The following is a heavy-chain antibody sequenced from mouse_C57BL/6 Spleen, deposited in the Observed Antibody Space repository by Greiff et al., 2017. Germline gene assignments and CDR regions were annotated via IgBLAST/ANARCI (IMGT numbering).Heavy chain of an antibody. V-gene: IGHV1-42*01. Sequence: VQLQQPGPELVKPGASVKISCKASGYSFTGYYMNWVKQSPEKSLEWIGEINPSPGGTTYNQQFKAKATLTVDKSSSTAYMQLKSLTSEDSAVYYGARYGLHLYDDYYGDYWGQGTTLTVSS. CDR3: ARYGLHLYDDYYGDY. J-gene: IGHJ2*01. CDR1: GYSFTGYY. D-gene: IGHD2-3*01. CDR2: INPSPGGT.